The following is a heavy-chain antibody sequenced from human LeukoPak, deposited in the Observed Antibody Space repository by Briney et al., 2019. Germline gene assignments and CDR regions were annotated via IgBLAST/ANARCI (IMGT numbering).Heavy chain of an antibody. Sequence: GGSLRLSCAASGFTVSSNYRSWVRQAPGKGLEWVSVIYSGGSTYYADSVKGRFTISRDNSKNTLYLQMNSLRAEDTAVYYCARGSQTDLSNYYDCSGQNPLYFDYWGQGTLVTVSS. CDR2: IYSGGST. J-gene: IGHJ4*02. CDR3: ARGSQTDLSNYYDCSGQNPLYFDY. V-gene: IGHV3-66*01. D-gene: IGHD3-22*01. CDR1: GFTVSSNY.